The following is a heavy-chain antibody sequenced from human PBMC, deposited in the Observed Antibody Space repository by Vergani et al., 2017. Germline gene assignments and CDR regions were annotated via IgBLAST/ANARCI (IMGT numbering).Heavy chain of an antibody. CDR2: ISSSSSTI. J-gene: IGHJ4*02. V-gene: IGHV3-48*01. Sequence: EVQLVESGGGLVQPGGSLRLSCAASGFTFSSYSMNWVRQAPGKGLEWVSYISSSSSTIYYADSVKGRFTISRDNAKNSLYLQMNSLRAEDTAVYYCARGSVAAAGGWDFDYWGQGTLVTVSS. CDR3: ARGSVAAAGGWDFDY. D-gene: IGHD6-13*01. CDR1: GFTFSSYS.